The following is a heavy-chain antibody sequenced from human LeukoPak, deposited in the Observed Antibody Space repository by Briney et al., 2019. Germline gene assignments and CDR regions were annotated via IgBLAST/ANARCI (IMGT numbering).Heavy chain of an antibody. J-gene: IGHJ5*02. D-gene: IGHD3-16*02. CDR2: INPNSGGT. Sequence: ASVKVSCKASGYTFTGYYMHWVRQAPGQGLEWMGWINPNSGGTNYAQKFQGRVTMTRDTSISTAYMELSRLRSDDTAVYYCAVDGVMITFGGVIEHRGFDPWGQGTLVTVFS. V-gene: IGHV1-2*02. CDR1: GYTFTGYY. CDR3: AVDGVMITFGGVIEHRGFDP.